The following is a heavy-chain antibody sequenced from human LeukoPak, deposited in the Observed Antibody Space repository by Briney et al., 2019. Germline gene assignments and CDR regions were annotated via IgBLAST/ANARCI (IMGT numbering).Heavy chain of an antibody. CDR2: ISVGRGDS. CDR1: GYTFTIYT. V-gene: IGHV1-3*03. D-gene: IGHD1-14*01. CDR3: ARERGIRDAFDF. Sequence: ASVTVSFTASGYTFTIYTIHWVRQAPGQSREWMGWISVGRGDSKCSQEFQGRVTLTRDTSATPAYLEVSSLRPEDMAVYYCARERGIRDAFDFWGQGTMVTVSS. J-gene: IGHJ3*01.